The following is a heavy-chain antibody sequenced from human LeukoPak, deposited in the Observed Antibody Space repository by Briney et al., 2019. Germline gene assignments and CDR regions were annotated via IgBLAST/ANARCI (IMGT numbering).Heavy chain of an antibody. J-gene: IGHJ2*01. V-gene: IGHV4-34*01. Sequence: PSETLSLTCAVYGGSFSGYYWSWIRQPPGKGLEWIGEINHSGSTNYNPSLKSRVTISVDTSKNQFSLKLSSVTAADTAVYYCARDFVTTVTTFPVRYGGYFDLWGRGTLVTVSS. CDR3: ARDFVTTVTTFPVRYGGYFDL. D-gene: IGHD4-17*01. CDR1: GGSFSGYY. CDR2: INHSGST.